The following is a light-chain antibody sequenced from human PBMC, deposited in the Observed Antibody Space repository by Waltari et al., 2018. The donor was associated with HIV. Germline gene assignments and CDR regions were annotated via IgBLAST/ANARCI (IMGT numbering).Light chain of an antibody. CDR2: GDD. CDR1: SASIVPNY. Sequence: NLVLTQPHSVSESPGETVTISCTGTSASIVPNYVQGYQQRPGSAPTTVIYGDDQRPSGVPGRFSGSIDTSSNSASLTISGLRPEDEGDYYCQAFDSDSQWVFGGGTRLTVL. V-gene: IGLV6-57*02. CDR3: QAFDSDSQWV. J-gene: IGLJ3*02.